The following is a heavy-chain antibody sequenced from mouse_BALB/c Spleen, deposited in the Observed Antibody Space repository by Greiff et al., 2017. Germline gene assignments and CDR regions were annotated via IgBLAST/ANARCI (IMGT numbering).Heavy chain of an antibody. V-gene: IGHV5-6-5*01. CDR1: GFTFSSYA. CDR2: ISSGGST. D-gene: IGHD1-1*01. CDR3: ASLLKGFDY. Sequence: DVQLVESGGGLVKPGGSLKLSCAASGFTFSSYAMSWVRQTPEKRLEWVASISSGGSTYYPDSVKGRFTISRDNARNILYLQMSSLRSEDTAMYYCASLLKGFDYWGQGTTLTVSS. J-gene: IGHJ2*01.